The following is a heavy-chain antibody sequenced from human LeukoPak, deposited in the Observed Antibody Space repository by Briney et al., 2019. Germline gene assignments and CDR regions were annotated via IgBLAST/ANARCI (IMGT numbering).Heavy chain of an antibody. V-gene: IGHV4-61*02. CDR3: ASALGQYYYDSSGYSVY. Sequence: PSETLSLTCTVSGGSITSGSYCWTWIRQPAGKGLEWIGRMYTSGSTNYNPSLKSRITISLDTSKNQFSLKLSSVTAADTAVYYCASALGQYYYDSSGYSVYWGQGTLVTVSS. CDR1: GGSITSGSYC. J-gene: IGHJ4*02. D-gene: IGHD3-22*01. CDR2: MYTSGST.